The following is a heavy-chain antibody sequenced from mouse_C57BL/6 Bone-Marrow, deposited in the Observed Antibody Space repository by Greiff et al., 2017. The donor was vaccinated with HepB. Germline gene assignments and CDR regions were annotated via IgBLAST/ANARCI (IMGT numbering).Heavy chain of an antibody. D-gene: IGHD1-1*01. J-gene: IGHJ1*03. CDR1: GYSITSDY. CDR2: ISYSGST. CDR3: ARLRGTTVVAPRFDV. V-gene: IGHV3-8*01. Sequence: EVMLVESGPGLAKPSQTLSLTCSVTGYSITSDYWNWIRKFPGNKLEYMGYISYSGSTYYNPSLKSRISITRDTSKNQYYLQLNSVTTEDTATYYCARLRGTTVVAPRFDVWGTGTTVTVSS.